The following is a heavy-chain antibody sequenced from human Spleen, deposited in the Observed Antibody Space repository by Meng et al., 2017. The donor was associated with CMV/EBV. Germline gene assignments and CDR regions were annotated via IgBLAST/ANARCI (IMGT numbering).Heavy chain of an antibody. V-gene: IGHV3-30-3*01. Sequence: GESLKISCAASGFTFSSYAMHWVRQAPGKRLEWVAIISYDGSKKYSADSVKGRFTISRDNAKNSLYLQVNSLRVEDTAVYYCAGFGVAITNGLDVWGQGTTVTVSS. CDR1: GFTFSSYA. CDR2: ISYDGSKK. CDR3: AGFGVAITNGLDV. J-gene: IGHJ6*02. D-gene: IGHD3-3*01.